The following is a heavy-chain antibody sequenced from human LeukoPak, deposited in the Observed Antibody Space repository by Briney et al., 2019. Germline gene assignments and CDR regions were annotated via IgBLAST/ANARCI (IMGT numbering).Heavy chain of an antibody. J-gene: IGHJ5*02. D-gene: IGHD6-6*01. CDR3: ARTLRVDPTQYSSSSGAEWFDP. V-gene: IGHV5-51*01. CDR2: IYHSDSDT. CDR1: GYSFTSYW. Sequence: GEALKISCKGSGYSFTSYWIGWVRQMPGKGLGWMGIIYHSDSDTRYSPSFQGQVTISADKSISTAYLQWSSLKASDTSMYYCARTLRVDPTQYSSSSGAEWFDPWGQGTLVTVSS.